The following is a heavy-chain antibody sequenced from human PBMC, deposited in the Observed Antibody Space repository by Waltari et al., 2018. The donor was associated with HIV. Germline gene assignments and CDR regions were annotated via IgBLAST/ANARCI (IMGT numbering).Heavy chain of an antibody. J-gene: IGHJ3*02. CDR1: GSPFRPYS. Sequence: EVQLVASGGGLVQPGGSLPLSCAASGSPFRPYSLNGVRQAPGKGLELVSYISSSSTTIYYADSVKGRFTISRDNAKNLLYLQMNSLRAEDTAVYYCARDKAVIQPDAFDIWGQGTMVTVSS. V-gene: IGHV3-48*04. CDR3: ARDKAVIQPDAFDI. CDR2: ISSSSTTI. D-gene: IGHD2-21*01.